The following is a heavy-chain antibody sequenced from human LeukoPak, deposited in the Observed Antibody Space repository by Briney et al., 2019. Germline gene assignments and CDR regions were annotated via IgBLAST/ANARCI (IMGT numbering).Heavy chain of an antibody. CDR1: GFTFSSHW. J-gene: IGHJ4*02. D-gene: IGHD6-19*01. CDR3: ASRGSSGWYQGGFDY. CDR2: IYTDTST. V-gene: IGHV3-66*01. Sequence: GGSLRLSCAASGFTFSSHWMHWVRQAPGKGLEWVSVIYTDTSTSYADSVRGRFTISRDDSKNMLYLQMNSLRAEDTAVYYCASRGSSGWYQGGFDYWGQGTLVTVSS.